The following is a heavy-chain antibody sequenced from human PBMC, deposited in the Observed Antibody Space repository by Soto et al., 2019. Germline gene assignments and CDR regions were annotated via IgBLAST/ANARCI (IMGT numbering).Heavy chain of an antibody. CDR2: INPNSGGT. V-gene: IGHV1-2*04. CDR3: ANAGGRDAFDI. J-gene: IGHJ3*02. D-gene: IGHD3-16*01. CDR1: GCTLSRYY. Sequence: KLSCEXTGCTLSRYYMHSVRQAPGQGLEWMGWINPNSGGTNYAQKFQGWVTMTRDTSISTAYMELSRLRSDDPAVYYCANAGGRDAFDIWGQGTMVTVSS.